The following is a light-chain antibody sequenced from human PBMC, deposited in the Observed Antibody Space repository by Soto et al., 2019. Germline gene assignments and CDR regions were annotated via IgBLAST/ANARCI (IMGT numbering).Light chain of an antibody. Sequence: QSALTQPASVSGSPGQSITISCTGTSSDVGSYNLVSWYQQHPGKAPKLMIYEVIKRPSGVSNRFSGSKSGNTASLTISGLQAEDEADYYCCSYAGSNTHYVFGTGTKVTVL. J-gene: IGLJ1*01. V-gene: IGLV2-23*02. CDR3: CSYAGSNTHYV. CDR2: EVI. CDR1: SSDVGSYNL.